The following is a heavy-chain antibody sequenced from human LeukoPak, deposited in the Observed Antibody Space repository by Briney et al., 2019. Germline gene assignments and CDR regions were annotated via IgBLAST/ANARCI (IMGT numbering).Heavy chain of an antibody. CDR2: IRYDGNNK. V-gene: IGHV3-30*02. Sequence: GGSLRLSCAASGFSFSSYGMDWVRQAPGKGLECVAFIRYDGNNKDYADSVKGRFTISRDNSKNTLYLQMNSLRVEDTAVYYCAKGYGDLVAFDIWGQGTMVTVSS. CDR3: AKGYGDLVAFDI. J-gene: IGHJ3*02. CDR1: GFSFSSYG. D-gene: IGHD4-17*01.